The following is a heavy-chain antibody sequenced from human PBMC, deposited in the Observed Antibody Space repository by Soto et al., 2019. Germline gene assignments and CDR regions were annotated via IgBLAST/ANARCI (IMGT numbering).Heavy chain of an antibody. Sequence: SETLSLTCTVSGGSISSGGYYWSWIRQHPGKGLEWIGYIYYSGSTYYNPSLKSRVTISVDTSKNQFSLKLSSVTAADTAVYYCARAGSYVLRYFDWFTEPNYYYYMDVWGKGTTVTVSS. V-gene: IGHV4-31*03. J-gene: IGHJ6*03. CDR1: GGSISSGGYY. D-gene: IGHD3-9*01. CDR3: ARAGSYVLRYFDWFTEPNYYYYMDV. CDR2: IYYSGST.